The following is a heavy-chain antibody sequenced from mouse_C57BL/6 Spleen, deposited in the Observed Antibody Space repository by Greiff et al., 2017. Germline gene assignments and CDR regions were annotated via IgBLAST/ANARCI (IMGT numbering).Heavy chain of an antibody. Sequence: EVKLQESGPGLVKPSQSLSLTCSVTGYSITSGYYWNWIRQFPGNKLEWMGYISYDGSNNYNPSLKNRISITRDTSKNHFFLKLNSVTTEDTATYYCARVGRNYAMDYWGQGTSVTVSS. CDR1: GYSITSGYY. CDR2: ISYDGSN. V-gene: IGHV3-6*01. CDR3: ARVGRNYAMDY. J-gene: IGHJ4*01. D-gene: IGHD2-14*01.